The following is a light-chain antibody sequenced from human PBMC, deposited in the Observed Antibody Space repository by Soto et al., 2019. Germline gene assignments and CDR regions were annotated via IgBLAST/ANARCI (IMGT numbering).Light chain of an antibody. Sequence: AIRMTQSPSSFSASTGDRVTITCRASQGISSYLAWYQQKPGKAPKLLIYAASTLQSGVPSRFSGSGSGTXXXXXXXXLXSXDFATYYCXQYYSYPFTFGPGTKVDIK. CDR2: AAS. CDR1: QGISSY. V-gene: IGKV1-8*01. CDR3: XQYYSYPFT. J-gene: IGKJ3*01.